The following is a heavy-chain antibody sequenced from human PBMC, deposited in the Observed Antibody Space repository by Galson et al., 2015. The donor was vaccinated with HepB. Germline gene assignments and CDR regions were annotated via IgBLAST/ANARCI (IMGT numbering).Heavy chain of an antibody. Sequence: CAISGDSVSTNSAAWNWIRQSPSRGLEWLGRTYYRSKWYNDYAVSVKSRIVINADTSKNQFSLQLTSVTPEDTSIYYCARDRGYSYVDWFDPWGQGTLVTVS. V-gene: IGHV6-1*01. CDR3: ARDRGYSYVDWFDP. J-gene: IGHJ5*02. CDR1: GDSVSTNSAA. D-gene: IGHD5-18*01. CDR2: TYYRSKWYN.